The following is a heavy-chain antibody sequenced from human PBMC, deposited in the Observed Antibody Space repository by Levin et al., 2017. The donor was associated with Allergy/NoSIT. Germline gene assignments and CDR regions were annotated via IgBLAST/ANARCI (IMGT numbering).Heavy chain of an antibody. CDR2: IYYTGIT. CDR3: ARSGDDYYQGSAYYLHNAFYI. V-gene: IGHV4-59*11. CDR1: GGSISSHY. J-gene: IGHJ3*02. D-gene: IGHD4/OR15-4a*01. Sequence: SETLSLSCTVSGGSISSHYWSWVRQPPGKGLEWIGYIYYTGITNYKASLKSRVTISVDTSKKQFSLKLRSVTAADTAVYYCARSGDDYYQGSAYYLHNAFYIWGQGTMVTVSS.